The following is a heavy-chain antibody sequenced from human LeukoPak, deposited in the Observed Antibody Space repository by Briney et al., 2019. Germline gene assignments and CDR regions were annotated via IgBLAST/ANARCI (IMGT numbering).Heavy chain of an antibody. CDR1: GGSISSSNW. CDR3: ARVPDVDTAMAAIDY. V-gene: IGHV4-4*02. Sequence: SETLSLTCAVSGGSISSSNWWSWVRQPPGQGLEWIGEIYHSGSTNYNPSLKSRVTISVDKSKNQFSLKLSSVTAADTAVYYCARVPDVDTAMAAIDYWGQGTLVTVSS. CDR2: IYHSGST. J-gene: IGHJ4*02. D-gene: IGHD5-18*01.